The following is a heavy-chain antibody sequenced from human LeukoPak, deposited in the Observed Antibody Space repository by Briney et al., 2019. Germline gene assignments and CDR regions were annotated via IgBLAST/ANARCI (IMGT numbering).Heavy chain of an antibody. CDR3: ARLSGWYYYYGMDV. J-gene: IGHJ6*02. D-gene: IGHD6-19*01. CDR1: GFTFDDYA. Sequence: PGRSLRLSCAASGFTFDDYAMHWVRQAPGKGLEWVSGISWNSGSIGYADSVKGRFTISRDNAKNSLYLQMNSLRAEDTAVYYCARLSGWYYYYGMDVWGQGTTVTVSS. CDR2: ISWNSGSI. V-gene: IGHV3-9*01.